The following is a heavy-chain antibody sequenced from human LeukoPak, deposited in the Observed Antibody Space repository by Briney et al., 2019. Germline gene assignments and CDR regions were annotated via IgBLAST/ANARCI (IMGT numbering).Heavy chain of an antibody. D-gene: IGHD5-24*01. CDR3: ARDEEDGYFDY. CDR2: IWYYGSNK. Sequence: GGSLRLSCAASGFTFSSYGMHWVRQAPGKGLEWVAVIWYYGSNKYYADSVKGRFTISRDNSKNTLYLQMNSLRAEDTAVYYCARDEEDGYFDYWGQGTLVTVSS. V-gene: IGHV3-33*01. J-gene: IGHJ4*02. CDR1: GFTFSSYG.